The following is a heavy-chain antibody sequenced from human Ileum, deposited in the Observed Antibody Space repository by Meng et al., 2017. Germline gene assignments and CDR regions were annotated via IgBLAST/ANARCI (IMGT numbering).Heavy chain of an antibody. CDR1: GGGVASNGAA. CDR3: ARGGGSYYHFDY. D-gene: IGHD1-26*01. Sequence: RRSGPGLGRPSQTLLPTCGISGGGVASNGAAGNWIRQSPSGGLGGRGRTYYRSKWVNEYAVSVKSRITINPDTSENQFSLQLNSVTPEDAAVYYCARGGGSYYHFDYWGQGTLVTVSS. V-gene: IGHV6-1*02. CDR2: TYYRSKWVN. J-gene: IGHJ4*02.